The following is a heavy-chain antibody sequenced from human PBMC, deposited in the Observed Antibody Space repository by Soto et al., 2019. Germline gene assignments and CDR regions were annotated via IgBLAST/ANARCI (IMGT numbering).Heavy chain of an antibody. V-gene: IGHV3-64*01. CDR2: ISSNGGST. D-gene: IGHD3-10*01. CDR3: ARDGWFGELLPQACWFDP. J-gene: IGHJ5*02. CDR1: GFTFSSYA. Sequence: GGSLRLSCAASGFTFSSYAMHWVRQAPGKGLEYVSAISSNGGSTYYANSVKGRFTISRDNSKNTLYLQMGSLRAEDMAVYYCARDGWFGELLPQACWFDPSGPGPLVTLSS.